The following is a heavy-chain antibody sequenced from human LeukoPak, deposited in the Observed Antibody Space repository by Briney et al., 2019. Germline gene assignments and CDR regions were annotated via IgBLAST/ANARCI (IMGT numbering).Heavy chain of an antibody. V-gene: IGHV4-39*01. CDR3: AIYYNDSSGCNAFDI. Sequence: SETLSLTCTVSGGSISSSSYYWGWIRQPPGKGLEWIGSIYYSGSTYYNPSLKSRVTISVDTSKNQFSLKLSSVTAADTAVYYCAIYYNDSSGCNAFDIWGQGTMVTVSS. D-gene: IGHD3-22*01. CDR1: GGSISSSSYY. J-gene: IGHJ3*02. CDR2: IYYSGST.